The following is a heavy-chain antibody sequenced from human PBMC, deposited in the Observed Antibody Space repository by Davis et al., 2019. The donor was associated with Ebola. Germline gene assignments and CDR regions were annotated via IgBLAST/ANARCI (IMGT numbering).Heavy chain of an antibody. D-gene: IGHD5-18*01. CDR1: GGTFSTYA. V-gene: IGHV1-69*04. J-gene: IGHJ4*02. CDR3: ARDLGTAMATE. Sequence: AASVKVSCKASGGTFSTYAIDWVRQAPGQGLEWMGRIIPMLGIPNYAQRFQGRVTITAAKSTSTAYMELGNLRSEDEAMYYCARDLGTAMATEWGQGTLVTVSS. CDR2: IIPMLGIP.